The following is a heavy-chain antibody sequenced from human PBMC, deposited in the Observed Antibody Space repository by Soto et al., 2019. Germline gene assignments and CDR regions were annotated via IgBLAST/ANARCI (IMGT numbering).Heavy chain of an antibody. J-gene: IGHJ5*02. Sequence: PETLSLTCIVSGGSISSSSYFWGWIRQPPGKGLEWIGSIYYSGNTYYNPSLKSRVTVSVDTSKNQFSLKLSSVTAADTAVYYCARHPSDFWFDPWGQGTLVTVS. V-gene: IGHV4-39*01. CDR1: GGSISSSSYF. CDR3: ARHPSDFWFDP. CDR2: IYYSGNT. D-gene: IGHD2-21*02.